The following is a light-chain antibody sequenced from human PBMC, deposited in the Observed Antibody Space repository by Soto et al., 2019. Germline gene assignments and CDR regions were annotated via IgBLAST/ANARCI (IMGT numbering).Light chain of an antibody. CDR1: QSVSSN. V-gene: IGKV3-15*01. CDR3: QHYNSYPWT. Sequence: EILMTQSPAILSVSPGERATLSCRASQSVSSNLAWFQQKPGQAPRLLIYGASTRATGIPARFSGSGSGTEFTLTISSLQPGDFATYYCQHYNSYPWTFGQGTKVDIK. J-gene: IGKJ1*01. CDR2: GAS.